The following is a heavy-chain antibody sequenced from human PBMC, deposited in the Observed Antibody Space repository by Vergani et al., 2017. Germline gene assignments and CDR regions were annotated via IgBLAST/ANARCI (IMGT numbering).Heavy chain of an antibody. Sequence: QVQLVQSGAEVKKLGASVKVSCKASGYTFTGYYMHWVRQAPGQGLEWMGWINPNSGGTNYAQKCQGRVTMTRDTSISTAYMELSRLRSDDTAVYYCARAYCSSTSCYAGFDYWGQGTLVTVS. CDR1: GYTFTGYY. CDR2: INPNSGGT. D-gene: IGHD2-2*01. V-gene: IGHV1-2*02. CDR3: ARAYCSSTSCYAGFDY. J-gene: IGHJ4*02.